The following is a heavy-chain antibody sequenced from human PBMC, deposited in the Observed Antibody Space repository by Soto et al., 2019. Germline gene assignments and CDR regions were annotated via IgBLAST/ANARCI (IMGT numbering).Heavy chain of an antibody. D-gene: IGHD6-13*01. CDR3: AKDTRAAAFDP. Sequence: EVQLVESGGGLVQPGRSLRLSCAASGFTFDDYAMHWVRQAPGKGLEWVSGISWNSGSIGYADSVKGRFTISRDNAKNSLYLQMISLRAEDTALYYCAKDTRAAAFDPWGQGTLVTVSS. J-gene: IGHJ5*02. CDR1: GFTFDDYA. V-gene: IGHV3-9*01. CDR2: ISWNSGSI.